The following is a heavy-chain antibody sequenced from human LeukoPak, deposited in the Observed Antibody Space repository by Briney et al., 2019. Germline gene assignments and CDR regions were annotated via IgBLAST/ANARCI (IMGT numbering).Heavy chain of an antibody. D-gene: IGHD3-22*01. CDR3: ARHFTYYYDRSGYPRDALDI. Sequence: SETLSLTCTVSGGSISGYYWSWIRRSPGKGLVWIGYIYHSGSTNYNPSLQSRVTISIDMSRNQFSLKLSSVTAADTALYYCARHFTYYYDRSGYPRDALDIWGQGTTVTVSS. V-gene: IGHV4-59*08. CDR1: GGSISGYY. J-gene: IGHJ3*02. CDR2: IYHSGST.